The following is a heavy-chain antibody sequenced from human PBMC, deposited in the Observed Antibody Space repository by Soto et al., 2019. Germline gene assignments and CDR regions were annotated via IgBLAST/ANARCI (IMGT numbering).Heavy chain of an antibody. CDR3: ARDWGHDAFDI. D-gene: IGHD7-27*01. V-gene: IGHV4-30-2*02. Sequence: SETLSLTCGVSGDTISTGGYSWAWIRQPPGKALEWIGHTYHSGSTNYNPSLKSRVTISVDTSKNQFSLKLSSVTAADTAVYYCARDWGHDAFDIWGQGTMVTVSS. CDR2: TYHSGST. CDR1: GDTISTGGYS. J-gene: IGHJ3*02.